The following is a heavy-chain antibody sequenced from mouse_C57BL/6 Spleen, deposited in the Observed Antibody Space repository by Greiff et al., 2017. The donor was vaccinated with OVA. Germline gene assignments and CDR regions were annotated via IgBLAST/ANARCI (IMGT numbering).Heavy chain of an antibody. CDR3: ARDNYGSSYPFDY. J-gene: IGHJ2*01. V-gene: IGHV1-61*01. D-gene: IGHD1-1*01. CDR1: GYTFTSYW. CDR2: IYPSDSET. Sequence: QVQLKQPGAELVRPGSSVKLSCKASGYTFTSYWMDWVKQRPGQGLEWIGNIYPSDSETHYNQKFKDKATLTVDKSSSTAYMQLSSLTSEDSAVYYCARDNYGSSYPFDYWGQGTTLTVSS.